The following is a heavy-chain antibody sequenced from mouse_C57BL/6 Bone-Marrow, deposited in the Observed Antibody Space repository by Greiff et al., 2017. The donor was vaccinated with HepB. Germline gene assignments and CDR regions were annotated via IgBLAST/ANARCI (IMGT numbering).Heavy chain of an antibody. J-gene: IGHJ4*01. Sequence: QVQLQQSGAELVRPGASVTLSCKASGYTFTEYEMHWVKQTPVHGLEWIGAIDPETGGTAYNQKFKGKAILTADKSSSTAYMELRSLTSEDSAVYYCTRRGDFYDYDDAMDYWGQGTSVTVSS. CDR3: TRRGDFYDYDDAMDY. V-gene: IGHV1-15*01. CDR2: IDPETGGT. CDR1: GYTFTEYE. D-gene: IGHD2-4*01.